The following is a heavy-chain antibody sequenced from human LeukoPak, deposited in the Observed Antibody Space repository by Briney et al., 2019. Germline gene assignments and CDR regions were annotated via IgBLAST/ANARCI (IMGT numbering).Heavy chain of an antibody. Sequence: GGSLRLSCAASGFTFSSYSMSWVRQAPGKGLEWVSYISSSSSTIYYADSVKGRFTISRDNAKNSLYLQMNSLRAEDTAVYYCARPQWYYDSSGYYAFDYWGQGTLVTVSS. CDR3: ARPQWYYDSSGYYAFDY. J-gene: IGHJ4*02. CDR2: ISSSSSTI. V-gene: IGHV3-48*01. D-gene: IGHD3-22*01. CDR1: GFTFSSYS.